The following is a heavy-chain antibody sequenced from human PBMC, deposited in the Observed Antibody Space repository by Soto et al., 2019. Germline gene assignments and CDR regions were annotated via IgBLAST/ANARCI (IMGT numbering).Heavy chain of an antibody. CDR2: ISGYNGHT. J-gene: IGHJ6*02. Sequence: ASLKVSCKASGYTFTTYGISWVRQAPGQGLEWMGWISGYNGHTKYAQKFQGRVTMTTDTSTSTVYMDLRSLRSDDTAVYYCAREGEMPYYYYGLDVWGQGTTVTVS. CDR3: AREGEMPYYYYGLDV. V-gene: IGHV1-18*01. D-gene: IGHD3-16*01. CDR1: GYTFTTYG.